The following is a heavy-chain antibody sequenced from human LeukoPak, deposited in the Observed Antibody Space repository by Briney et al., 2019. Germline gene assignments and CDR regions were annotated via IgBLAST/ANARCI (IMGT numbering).Heavy chain of an antibody. CDR1: RFTFSSYA. V-gene: IGHV3-64*01. J-gene: IGHJ4*02. CDR3: ARDPRSGYDYGYSYFGY. CDR2: IISNGGST. D-gene: IGHD5-12*01. Sequence: GGSLRLSCAASRFTFSSYAMHWVRQAPGKGLEYVSAIISNGGSTYYANSVKGRFTISRDNSKNTLYLQMGSLRAEDMAVYYCARDPRSGYDYGYSYFGYWGQGTLVTVSS.